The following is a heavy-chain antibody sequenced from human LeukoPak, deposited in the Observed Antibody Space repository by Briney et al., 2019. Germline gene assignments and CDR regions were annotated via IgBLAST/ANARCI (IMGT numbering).Heavy chain of an antibody. V-gene: IGHV3-48*03. Sequence: PGGSLRLSCAASGFTFSSYEMNWVRQAPGKGLEWVSYISSSGSTIYYADSVKGRFTISRDNAKNSLYLQMNSLRAEDTAVYYCARSVTMVRGPTYYYDYYYMDVWGKGTTVTVSS. J-gene: IGHJ6*03. CDR2: ISSSGSTI. CDR3: ARSVTMVRGPTYYYDYYYMDV. D-gene: IGHD3-10*01. CDR1: GFTFSSYE.